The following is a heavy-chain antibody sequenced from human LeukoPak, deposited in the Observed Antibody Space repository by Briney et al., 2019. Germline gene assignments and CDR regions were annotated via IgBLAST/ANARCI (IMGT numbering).Heavy chain of an antibody. CDR3: ARDPRLYSSSWQYYYYYNMDV. V-gene: IGHV3-30-3*01. Sequence: GRSLRLSCAASGFTFSSYALHWVRQAPGKGLEWVAVISYDGSNKYYADSVKGLFTISRDNSKNTLYLQMDSLRAEDTAVYYCARDPRLYSSSWQYYYYYNMDVWGQGTTVTVSS. D-gene: IGHD6-13*01. J-gene: IGHJ6*02. CDR2: ISYDGSNK. CDR1: GFTFSSYA.